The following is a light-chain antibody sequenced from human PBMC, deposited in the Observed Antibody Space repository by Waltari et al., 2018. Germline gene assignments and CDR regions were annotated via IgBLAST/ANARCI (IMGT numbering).Light chain of an antibody. Sequence: QTVLTQPPSVSGTPGQRVTISCSGSSFNLGVNYVYWFQQLPGTAPKLPIYINDERPSGVPDRISGSKSGTSASLAISGLRSEDEAHYYCAAWDDSLSASLFGGGTKLTVL. CDR3: AAWDDSLSASL. V-gene: IGLV1-47*01. J-gene: IGLJ3*02. CDR1: SFNLGVNY. CDR2: IND.